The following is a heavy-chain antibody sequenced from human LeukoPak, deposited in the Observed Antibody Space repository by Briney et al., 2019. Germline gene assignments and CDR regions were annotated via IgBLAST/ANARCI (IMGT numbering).Heavy chain of an antibody. CDR1: GGSISSYY. J-gene: IGHJ4*02. CDR3: ARHVGIHLWSLYFDY. D-gene: IGHD5-18*01. CDR2: IYSSGST. V-gene: IGHV4-59*08. Sequence: SETLSLTCIVSGGSISSYYWSWIRQPPGKGLEWIGYIYSSGSTDYNPSLKSRATISLDTSNHQFSLKLTSVTAADTAVYYCARHVGIHLWSLYFDYWDQGSLVTVSS.